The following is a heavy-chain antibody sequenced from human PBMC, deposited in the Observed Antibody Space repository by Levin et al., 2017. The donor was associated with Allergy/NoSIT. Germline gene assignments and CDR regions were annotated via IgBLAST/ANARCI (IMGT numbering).Heavy chain of an antibody. CDR3: ARDLSGDYEYCSGGSCGYYYGMDV. J-gene: IGHJ6*02. CDR1: GYTFTGYY. CDR2: INPNSGGT. D-gene: IGHD2-15*01. V-gene: IGHV1-2*04. Sequence: GESLKISCKASGYTFTGYYMHWVRQAPGQGLEWMGWINPNSGGTNYAQKFQGWVTMTRDTSISTAYMELSRLRSDDTAVYYCARDLSGDYEYCSGGSCGYYYGMDVWGQGTTVTVSS.